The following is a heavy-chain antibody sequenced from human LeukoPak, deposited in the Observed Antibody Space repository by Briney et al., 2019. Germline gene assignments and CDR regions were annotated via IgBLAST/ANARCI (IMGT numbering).Heavy chain of an antibody. J-gene: IGHJ6*02. CDR1: GVKFVNYG. V-gene: IGHV1-18*01. D-gene: IGHD6-19*01. Sequence: ASVKVSCKASGVKFVNYGFSWVPQAPGQGREWMGWISAYNGVTNYAQNLQHRVTLTTDTSTNTAYMELGSLRYDDTAIYYCGRYGGGGSGWYSDRTMDVWGQGTTVIVSS. CDR3: GRYGGGGSGWYSDRTMDV. CDR2: ISAYNGVT.